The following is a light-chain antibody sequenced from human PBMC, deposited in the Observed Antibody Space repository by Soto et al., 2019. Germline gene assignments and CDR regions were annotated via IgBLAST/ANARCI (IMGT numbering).Light chain of an antibody. Sequence: DIQMTQSPSTLSASIGDRVTITCRASRSLDNCLAWYQQKPGKAPKLLIYDVSSLESGVPSRFSGSGSETEFTLTISSLFPDDFATYYCQQYNRYWTFGQGTKVEIK. CDR2: DVS. J-gene: IGKJ1*01. CDR3: QQYNRYWT. V-gene: IGKV1-5*01. CDR1: RSLDNC.